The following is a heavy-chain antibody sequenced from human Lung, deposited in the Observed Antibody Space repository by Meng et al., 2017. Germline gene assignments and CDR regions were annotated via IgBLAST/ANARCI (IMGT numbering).Heavy chain of an antibody. V-gene: IGHV1-2*06. Sequence: QVRLVQSGAEVKSPGASVKVSCKPSGYNFPDYYIHWVRRAPGHGLEWMRRINPKSGDTHYAQKFQARVTMTGDTSISTAYMELSGLRSDDTAMYYCARDEDISAAGKLFGDYWGQGTLVTVSS. CDR3: ARDEDISAAGKLFGDY. D-gene: IGHD6-25*01. CDR1: GYNFPDYY. CDR2: INPKSGDT. J-gene: IGHJ4*02.